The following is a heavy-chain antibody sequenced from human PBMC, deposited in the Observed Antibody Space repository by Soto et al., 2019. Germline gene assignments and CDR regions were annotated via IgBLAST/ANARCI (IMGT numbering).Heavy chain of an antibody. V-gene: IGHV3-7*01. D-gene: IGHD2-2*01. Sequence: EVQLVESGGGLVQPGGSLRLSCAASGFTFSSYWTSWVRQAPGKGLEWVANIKQDGSEKYYVDSVKGRFTISRDNAKNSLYLQMNSLRAEDTAVYYCARGRGCSTGCHNFDYWGQGTLVTVSS. J-gene: IGHJ4*02. CDR1: GFTFSSYW. CDR2: IKQDGSEK. CDR3: ARGRGCSTGCHNFDY.